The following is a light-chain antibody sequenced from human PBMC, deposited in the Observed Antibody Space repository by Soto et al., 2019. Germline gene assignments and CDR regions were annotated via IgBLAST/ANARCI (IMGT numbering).Light chain of an antibody. J-gene: IGKJ1*01. CDR3: QQYNVWPWT. V-gene: IGKV3D-15*01. CDR1: QSISDT. Sequence: EIGMTQSLATLSVTPGGRVTLSCRASQSISDTIAWYQQKPGQAPRLLIYGASSRATGIPDRFSGSGSGTDFTLTITGLQSEDFAVYYCQQYNVWPWTFGLGTKVDI. CDR2: GAS.